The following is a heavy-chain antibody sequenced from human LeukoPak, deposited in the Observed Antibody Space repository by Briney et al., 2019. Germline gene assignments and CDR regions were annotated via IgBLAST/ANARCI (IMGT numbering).Heavy chain of an antibody. J-gene: IGHJ5*02. CDR2: ISSSSNYI. CDR1: GFTFSSYS. CDR3: ARGAPSSWFDP. V-gene: IGHV3-21*01. Sequence: GGSLRLSCAASGFTFSSYSMNWVRQAPGKGLEWVSSISSSSNYIYYADSVKGRFTISRDNAKNSLYLQMNSLRAEDTAVYYCARGAPSSWFDPWGQGTLVTVSS.